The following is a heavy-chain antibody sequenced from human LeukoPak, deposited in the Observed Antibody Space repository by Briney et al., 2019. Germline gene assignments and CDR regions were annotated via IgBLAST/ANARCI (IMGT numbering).Heavy chain of an antibody. V-gene: IGHV3-30*02. CDR3: ARDDYGETFDY. D-gene: IGHD4-17*01. Sequence: GGSLRLSCAASGFTFSSYGMYWVRQAPGKGLEWVAFIRYDGRNKYYADSVKGRFTISRDNSKNTLYLQMNSLRAEDTAVYYCARDDYGETFDYWGQGTLVTVSS. J-gene: IGHJ4*02. CDR2: IRYDGRNK. CDR1: GFTFSSYG.